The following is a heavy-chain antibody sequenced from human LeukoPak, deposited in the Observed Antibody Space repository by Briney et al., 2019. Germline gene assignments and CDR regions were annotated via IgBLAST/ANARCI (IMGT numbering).Heavy chain of an antibody. V-gene: IGHV1-69*05. Sequence: AASVKVSCKASGGTFSGYAISWVRQAPGQGLEWMGGIIPIFGTANYAQKFQGRVTITTDESTSTAYMELSRLRSEDTAVYYCARETVAMDGRRWFDPWGQGTLVTVSS. CDR2: IIPIFGTA. CDR3: ARETVAMDGRRWFDP. J-gene: IGHJ5*02. D-gene: IGHD2-2*01. CDR1: GGTFSGYA.